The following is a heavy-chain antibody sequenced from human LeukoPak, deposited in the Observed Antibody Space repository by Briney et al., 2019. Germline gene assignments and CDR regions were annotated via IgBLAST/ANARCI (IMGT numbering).Heavy chain of an antibody. D-gene: IGHD5-18*01. CDR2: INHSGST. J-gene: IGHJ4*02. V-gene: IGHV4-34*01. CDR1: GGSFSGYY. CDR3: ARGAGGYSYGYFFDY. Sequence: PSETLSLTCAVYGGSFSGYYWSWIRQPPGKGLEWIGEINHSGSTNYNPSLKSRVTISVDTSKNQLSLKLSSVTAADTAVYYCARGAGGYSYGYFFDYWGQGTLVTVSS.